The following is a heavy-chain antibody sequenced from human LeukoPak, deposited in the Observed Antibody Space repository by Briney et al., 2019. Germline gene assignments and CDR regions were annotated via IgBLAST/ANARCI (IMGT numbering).Heavy chain of an antibody. V-gene: IGHV3-23*01. CDR3: ARLLFVGSTPVAFDY. Sequence: GGSLRLSCAASGFXFSTYAISWVRQAPGKGPEWVANISSSTYYAKPAKGRFTIFRDISKNTLYVQMNSLKVEDTAVYHCARLLFVGSTPVAFDYWGQGTLVTVSS. CDR2: ISSST. D-gene: IGHD2-2*01. J-gene: IGHJ4*02. CDR1: GFXFSTYA.